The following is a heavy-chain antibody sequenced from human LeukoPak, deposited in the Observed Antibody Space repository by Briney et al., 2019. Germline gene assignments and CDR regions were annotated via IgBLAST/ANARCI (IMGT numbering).Heavy chain of an antibody. D-gene: IGHD3-3*01. J-gene: IGHJ4*02. V-gene: IGHV3-53*01. CDR2: IYSGGST. CDR1: GFTVSSTY. Sequence: PGGSLRPSCAASGFTVSSTYMSWVRQAPGKGLDWVSVIYSGGSTYYADSVKGRFTIFRDNSKNKLYLQMNSLSVEDTAVYYCARGASSGYDFWSGYYFDYWGQGTLVSVSS. CDR3: ARGASSGYDFWSGYYFDY.